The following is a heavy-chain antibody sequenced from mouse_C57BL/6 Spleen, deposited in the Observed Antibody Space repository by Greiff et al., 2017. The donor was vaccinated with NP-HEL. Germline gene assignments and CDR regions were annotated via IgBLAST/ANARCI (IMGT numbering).Heavy chain of an antibody. J-gene: IGHJ2*01. Sequence: EVQLQQSGPELVKPGASVKISCKASGYTFTDYYMNWVKQSHGKSLEWIGDINPNNGGTSYNQKFKGKATLTVDKSSSTAYMELRSLTSEDSAVYYCAYYYGRGFDYWGQSTTLTVSS. CDR2: INPNNGGT. D-gene: IGHD1-1*01. CDR1: GYTFTDYY. V-gene: IGHV1-26*01. CDR3: AYYYGRGFDY.